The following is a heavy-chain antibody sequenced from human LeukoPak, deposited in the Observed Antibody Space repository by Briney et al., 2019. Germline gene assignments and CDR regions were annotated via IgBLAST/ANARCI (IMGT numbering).Heavy chain of an antibody. D-gene: IGHD3-22*01. CDR1: GGSISSYY. V-gene: IGHV4-59*08. CDR3: ARHAYYYDRSGSYEAFDI. J-gene: IGHJ3*02. CDR2: MDYSGST. Sequence: SETLSLTCTVSGGSISSYYWSWIRQPPGKGLEWIGSMDYSGSTNYKPSLKSRVTISVDTSKNQFSLKLSSVTAADTAVYYCARHAYYYDRSGSYEAFDIWGQGTMVTVSS.